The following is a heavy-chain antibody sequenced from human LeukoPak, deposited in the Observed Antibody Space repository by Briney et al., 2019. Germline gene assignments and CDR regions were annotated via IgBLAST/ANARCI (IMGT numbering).Heavy chain of an antibody. CDR2: IHHSWNT. V-gene: IGHV4-59*01. Sequence: SSIQFLTNTSGCGSISSYYCCWSREPPEKLVWRIWYIHHSWNTKYYPSLQCQVTISVDRSKNQSSLKLSSVTAADTAVYYCARAGPPKRRYFARVPPYDYWGQGTLVTVSS. D-gene: IGHD3-9*01. J-gene: IGHJ4*02. CDR1: CGSISSYY. CDR3: ARAGPPKRRYFARVPPYDY.